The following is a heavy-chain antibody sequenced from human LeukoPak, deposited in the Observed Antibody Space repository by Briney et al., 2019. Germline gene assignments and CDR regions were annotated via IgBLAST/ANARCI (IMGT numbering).Heavy chain of an antibody. V-gene: IGHV1-3*01. D-gene: IGHD6-19*01. Sequence: ASVKVSCKASGYTFTSYDMHWVRQAPGQRLEWMGWINAGNGNTKYSQKFQGRVTITRVTSASTAYMELSSLRSEDTAVYYCARVGRIAVAGSFGAFDIWGQGTMVTVTS. CDR1: GYTFTSYD. CDR3: ARVGRIAVAGSFGAFDI. CDR2: INAGNGNT. J-gene: IGHJ3*02.